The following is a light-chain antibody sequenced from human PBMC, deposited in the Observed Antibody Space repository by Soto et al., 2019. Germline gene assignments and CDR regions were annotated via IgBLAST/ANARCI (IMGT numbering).Light chain of an antibody. J-gene: IGLJ1*01. CDR2: SNN. CDR3: AAWDDSLNGSYV. Sequence: QSVLTQPPSASGTPGQRVTISCSGSSSNIGSNTVNWYQQLPGTAPKLLIYSNNQRPSGVPDRFSGSKSGTSASLAISGLQCEDEADYYCAAWDDSLNGSYVFGPGTKLTVL. V-gene: IGLV1-44*01. CDR1: SSNIGSNT.